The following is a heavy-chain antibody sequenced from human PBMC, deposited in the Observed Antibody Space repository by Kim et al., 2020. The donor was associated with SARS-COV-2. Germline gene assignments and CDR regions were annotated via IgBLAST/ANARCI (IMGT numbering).Heavy chain of an antibody. CDR1: GGSFSGYY. D-gene: IGHD6-13*01. CDR3: ARGKSYSSSWYARDYYYYGMDV. V-gene: IGHV4-34*01. J-gene: IGHJ6*02. CDR2: INHSGST. Sequence: SETLSLTCAVYGGSFSGYYWSWIRQPPGKGLEWIGEINHSGSTNYNPSLKSRVTISVDTSKNQFSLKLSSVTAADTAVYYCARGKSYSSSWYARDYYYYGMDVWGQGTTVTVSS.